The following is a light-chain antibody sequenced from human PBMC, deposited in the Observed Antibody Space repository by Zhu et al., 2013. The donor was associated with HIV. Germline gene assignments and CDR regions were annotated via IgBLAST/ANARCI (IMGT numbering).Light chain of an antibody. CDR2: DAS. V-gene: IGKV3-20*01. CDR1: QSVANS. Sequence: EIVLTQSPVTLSLSPGERATLSCRASQSVANSLAWYQQKPGQAPRLVIYDASRRATGIPDRFSGSGSGTDFTLTISRLEPEDFVIYYCQQYGASPDAFGQGTRLDIK. J-gene: IGKJ5*01. CDR3: QQYGASPDA.